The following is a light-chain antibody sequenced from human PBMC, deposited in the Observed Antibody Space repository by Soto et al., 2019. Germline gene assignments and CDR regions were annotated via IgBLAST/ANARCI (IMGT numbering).Light chain of an antibody. CDR1: QSLSSSY. CDR3: QQSYNGPFT. Sequence: EIVLTQSPGALSLSPGEGATLSCRASQSLSSSYVAWYQQKLGQPPRLLIYGASNRATGIPDRFSGSWSGTDFTLTISSLQPEDFATYYCQQSYNGPFTVGPGTKVNSK. J-gene: IGKJ3*01. V-gene: IGKV3-20*01. CDR2: GAS.